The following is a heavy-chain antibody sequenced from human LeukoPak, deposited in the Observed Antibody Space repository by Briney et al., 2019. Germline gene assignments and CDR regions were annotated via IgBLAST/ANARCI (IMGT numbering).Heavy chain of an antibody. V-gene: IGHV3-21*01. Sequence: GGSLRLSCAASGFTFSSYSMNWVRQAPGKGLEWVSSISSSSSSYIYYADSVKGRFTISRDNAKNSLYLQMNSLRAEDTAVYYCARDGGYRAIDYWGQGTPVTVSS. CDR2: ISSSSSSYI. J-gene: IGHJ4*02. D-gene: IGHD5-12*01. CDR1: GFTFSSYS. CDR3: ARDGGYRAIDY.